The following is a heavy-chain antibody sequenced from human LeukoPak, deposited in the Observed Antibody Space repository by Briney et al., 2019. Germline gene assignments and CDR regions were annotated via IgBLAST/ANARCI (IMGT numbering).Heavy chain of an antibody. CDR2: IIPIFGIP. J-gene: IGHJ6*03. V-gene: IGHV1-69*13. CDR3: GLSGNYYYYYMDV. Sequence: SVKVSCKASGGTFSSYAINWVRQAPGQGLEWMGGIIPIFGIPDSAQKFQGRLTITADESTTTAYMELSSLRSDDTAIYYCGLSGNYYYYYMDVWGKGTTVTISS. D-gene: IGHD6-25*01. CDR1: GGTFSSYA.